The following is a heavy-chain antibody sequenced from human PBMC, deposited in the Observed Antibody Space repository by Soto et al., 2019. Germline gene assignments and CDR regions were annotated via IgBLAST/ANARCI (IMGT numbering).Heavy chain of an antibody. J-gene: IGHJ4*02. Sequence: GSLRLSCADSGFTFSSYAMSWVRQAPGKGLEWVSAISGSGGSTYYADSVKGRFSISRDNSKNTLFLQMNSLRAEDTAVYYCARESGSYHLDYWGQGTLVTVSS. CDR3: ARESGSYHLDY. CDR2: ISGSGGST. V-gene: IGHV3-23*01. CDR1: GFTFSSYA. D-gene: IGHD1-26*01.